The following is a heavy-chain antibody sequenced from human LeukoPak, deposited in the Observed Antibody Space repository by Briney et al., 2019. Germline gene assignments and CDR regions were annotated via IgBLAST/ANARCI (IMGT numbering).Heavy chain of an antibody. J-gene: IGHJ5*02. Sequence: SETLSRTCTVSGGSISSYYWSWIRQPPGKGLEWIGYIYYSGSTNYNPSLRSRVTISVDTSKNQFSLKLSSVTAADTAVYYCARYSETVAGRSRWFDPWGQGTLVTVSS. D-gene: IGHD6-19*01. CDR1: GGSISSYY. V-gene: IGHV4-59*01. CDR2: IYYSGST. CDR3: ARYSETVAGRSRWFDP.